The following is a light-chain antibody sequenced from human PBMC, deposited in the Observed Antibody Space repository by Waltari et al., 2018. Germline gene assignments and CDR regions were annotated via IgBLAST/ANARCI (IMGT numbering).Light chain of an antibody. Sequence: QVTQSPSSVSASVGDTVTITFRANQDIRTLLVWNKQKAGKAPKLLIYSASTLQKGVPSRFSGSGSGTEFTLTIDSLQPEDFATYYCEQVHSFPITFGGGTKVEIK. CDR3: EQVHSFPIT. CDR2: SAS. J-gene: IGKJ4*01. CDR1: QDIRTL. V-gene: IGKV1D-12*01.